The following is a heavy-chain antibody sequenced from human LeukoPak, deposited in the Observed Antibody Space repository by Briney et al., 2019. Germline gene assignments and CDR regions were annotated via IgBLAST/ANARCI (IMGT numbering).Heavy chain of an antibody. CDR2: ISGSGSST. V-gene: IGHV3-23*01. CDR1: GFTFSTYA. CDR3: AKAGGNYGSGSYYFDY. Sequence: GGSLRLSCAASGFTFSTYAMSWVRQAPGKGLEWVSVISGSGSSTYYADSVKGRFTISRDNSKNTLYLQMNSLRAEDTAVYYCAKAGGNYGSGSYYFDYWGQGTLVTVSS. D-gene: IGHD3-10*01. J-gene: IGHJ4*02.